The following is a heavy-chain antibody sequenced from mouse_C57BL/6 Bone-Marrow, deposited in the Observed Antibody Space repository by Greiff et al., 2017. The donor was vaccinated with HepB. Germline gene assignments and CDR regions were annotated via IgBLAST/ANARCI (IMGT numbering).Heavy chain of an antibody. Sequence: QVQLQQPGAELVRPGTSVKLSCKASGYTFTSYWMHWVKQRPGQGLEWIGVIDPSDSYTNYNQKFKGKATLTVDTSSSTAYMQLSSLTSEDSAVYYCARGPPFYDGFAYWGQGTLVTVSA. J-gene: IGHJ3*01. CDR2: IDPSDSYT. D-gene: IGHD2-3*01. CDR3: ARGPPFYDGFAY. V-gene: IGHV1-59*01. CDR1: GYTFTSYW.